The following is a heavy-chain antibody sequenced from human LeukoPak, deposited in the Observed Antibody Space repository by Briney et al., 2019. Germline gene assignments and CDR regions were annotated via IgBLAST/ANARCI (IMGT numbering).Heavy chain of an antibody. D-gene: IGHD3-3*01. J-gene: IGHJ6*02. CDR3: ARGGYDFVYYYYGMDV. CDR2: INPNSGGT. Sequence: ASVTVSCTASGYTLTGYYMHWVRQAPGQGLEWMGRINPNSGGTNYAQKFQGRVTMTRDTSISTAYMELSRLRSDDTAVYYCARGGYDFVYYYYGMDVWGQGTTVTVSS. V-gene: IGHV1-2*06. CDR1: GYTLTGYY.